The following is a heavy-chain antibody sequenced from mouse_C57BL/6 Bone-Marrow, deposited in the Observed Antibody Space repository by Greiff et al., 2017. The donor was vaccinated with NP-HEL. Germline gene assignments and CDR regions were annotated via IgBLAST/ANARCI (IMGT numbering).Heavy chain of an antibody. CDR3: ARYPLYYYGSSPYYFDY. CDR1: GYTFTSYW. CDR2: IDPSDSYT. J-gene: IGHJ2*01. Sequence: QVQLQQPGAELVMPGASVKLSCKASGYTFTSYWMHWVKQRPGQGLEWIGEIDPSDSYTNYIQKFKGKSTLTVDKSSSTAYMQLSSLTSEDSAVDYCARYPLYYYGSSPYYFDYWGQGTTLTVSS. D-gene: IGHD1-1*01. V-gene: IGHV1-69*01.